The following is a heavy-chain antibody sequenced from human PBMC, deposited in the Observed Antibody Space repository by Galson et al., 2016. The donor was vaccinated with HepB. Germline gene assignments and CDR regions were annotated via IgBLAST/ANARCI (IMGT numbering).Heavy chain of an antibody. V-gene: IGHV1-69*13. D-gene: IGHD3-9*01. CDR2: IIPIFAST. J-gene: IGHJ4*02. CDR3: AAEQKYYDILPGFYPLHY. Sequence: SVKVSCKASGGTFSNYPINWVRQAPGHGLEWMGGIIPIFASTTYAQKFQDRVTITADESTSTVYMELSSLKFPDTAVYYCAAEQKYYDILPGFYPLHYWGQGTLVTVSS. CDR1: GGTFSNYP.